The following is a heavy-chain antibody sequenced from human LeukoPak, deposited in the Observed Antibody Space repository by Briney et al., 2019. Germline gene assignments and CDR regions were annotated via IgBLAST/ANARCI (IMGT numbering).Heavy chain of an antibody. CDR2: MNPKTDNT. J-gene: IGHJ4*02. V-gene: IGHV1-8*01. D-gene: IGHD2/OR15-2a*01. CDR1: GYCFTDYD. Sequence: ASVKVSCKTSGYCFTDYDIHWVRHATGQGLEWMGWMNPKTDNTEYAQKFQGRVTLTWTTSISTAYMELSSLKSEDTAVYFCARSGPISLRFWGQGTLVTVSS. CDR3: ARSGPISLRF.